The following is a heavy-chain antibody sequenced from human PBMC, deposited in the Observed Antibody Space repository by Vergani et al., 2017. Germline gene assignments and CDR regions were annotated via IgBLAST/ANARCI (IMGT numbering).Heavy chain of an antibody. D-gene: IGHD2-2*01. V-gene: IGHV3-48*01. CDR3: AREYSSTSGRAFDF. Sequence: QLVESGGGWVQPGGSLRLSCVVSGFDFSSYIMNWVRQHPGKGVEWGSFVSSGTKSQSYAESVKGRFTISRDSAKNSLSLQMDSLRAEDTAVYYCAREYSSTSGRAFDFWGQGTKVTVSS. CDR2: VSSGTKSQ. CDR1: GFDFSSYI. J-gene: IGHJ3*01.